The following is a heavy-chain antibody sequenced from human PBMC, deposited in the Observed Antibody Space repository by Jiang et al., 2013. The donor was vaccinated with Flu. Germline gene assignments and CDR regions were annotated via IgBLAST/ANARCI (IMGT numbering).Heavy chain of an antibody. D-gene: IGHD3-9*01. V-gene: IGHV6-1*01. CDR2: TYYRSKWYD. J-gene: IGHJ5*02. CDR3: ARAPFSILTGAYWFDP. CDR1: SNSAA. Sequence: SNSAAWNWIRQSPSRGLEWLGRTYYRSKWYDDYAVSVRSRITITPDTSKNQFSLHLNSVTPEDTAVYYCARAPFSILTGAYWFDPWGQGTLVTVSS.